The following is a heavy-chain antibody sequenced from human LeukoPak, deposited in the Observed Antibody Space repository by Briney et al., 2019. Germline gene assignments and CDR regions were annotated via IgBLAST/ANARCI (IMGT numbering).Heavy chain of an antibody. V-gene: IGHV4-34*01. CDR2: IHPSGIF. J-gene: IGHJ4*02. CDR3: ARGRDRSKAGDH. Sequence: SETLSLTCAVYGGSCDDYYCSWLRQPPGKRLEWIGEIHPSGIFYYNSSLLSRVTISIDTSKSQFSLRLTSVTAADTAFYYCARGRDRSKAGDHWGQGSLVTVSS. CDR1: GGSCDDYY. D-gene: IGHD5-24*01.